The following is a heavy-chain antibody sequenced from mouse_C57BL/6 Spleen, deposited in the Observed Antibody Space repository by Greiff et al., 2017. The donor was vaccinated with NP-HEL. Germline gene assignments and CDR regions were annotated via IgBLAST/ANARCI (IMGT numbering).Heavy chain of an antibody. J-gene: IGHJ4*01. CDR1: GYTFTSYW. D-gene: IGHD1-1*01. CDR2: IYPGNSDT. V-gene: IGHV1-5*01. Sequence: EVQLQESGTVLARPGASVKMSCKTSGYTFTSYWMHWVKQRPGQGLEWIGAIYPGNSDTSYNQKFKGKAKLTAVTSASTAYMELSSLTNEDSAVYYCTREDYYGSSWEYYAIDYWGQGTSVTVSS. CDR3: TREDYYGSSWEYYAIDY.